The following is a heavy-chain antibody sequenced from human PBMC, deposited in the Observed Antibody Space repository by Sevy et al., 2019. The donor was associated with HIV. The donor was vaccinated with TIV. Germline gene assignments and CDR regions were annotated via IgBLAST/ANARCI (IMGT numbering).Heavy chain of an antibody. CDR1: GFTFSSYG. CDR2: IWYDGSNK. J-gene: IGHJ6*02. Sequence: GGSLRLSCAASGFTFSSYGMHWVRQAPGKGLEWVAVIWYDGSNKYYADSVKGRFTISRDNSKNTLYLQMNSLRAEDTAVYYCARVRIGDTAMATLDYYYYGMDVWGQGTTVTVSS. D-gene: IGHD5-18*01. CDR3: ARVRIGDTAMATLDYYYYGMDV. V-gene: IGHV3-33*08.